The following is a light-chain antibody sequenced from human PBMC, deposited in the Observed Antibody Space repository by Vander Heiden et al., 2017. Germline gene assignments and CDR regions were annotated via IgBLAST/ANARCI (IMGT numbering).Light chain of an antibody. CDR2: DAS. CDR1: QDISNY. CDR3: QQYDNLPRT. J-gene: IGKJ1*01. V-gene: IGKV1-33*01. Sequence: DIQMTQSPSSLSASVGDRVTITCQASQDISNYLNWYQHKPGKAPKLLIYDASNLETGVPSRFSGSGSGTDFTVTISSLQPEDIATYYCQQYDNLPRTFGQGTKVEIK.